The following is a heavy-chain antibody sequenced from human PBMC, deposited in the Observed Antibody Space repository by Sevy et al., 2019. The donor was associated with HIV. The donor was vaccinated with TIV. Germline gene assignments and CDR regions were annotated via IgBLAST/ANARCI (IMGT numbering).Heavy chain of an antibody. V-gene: IGHV4-59*01. CDR1: GGSISSYY. CDR2: IYYSGSS. CDR3: ARGAKLGVPLDY. D-gene: IGHD7-27*01. Sequence: SETLSLTCTVSGGSISSYYWSWIRQPPGKGLEWIGYIYYSGSSNYNPSLKSRVTISVDTSKNQFSLKLSSVTAADTAVYYCARGAKLGVPLDYWGQGTLVTVSS. J-gene: IGHJ4*02.